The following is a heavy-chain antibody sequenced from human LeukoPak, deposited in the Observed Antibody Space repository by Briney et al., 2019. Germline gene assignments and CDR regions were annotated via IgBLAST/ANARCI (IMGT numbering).Heavy chain of an antibody. CDR2: ISGSGGST. CDR3: AKGYFDWSYYYYGMDV. Sequence: EGSLRLSCAASGFTFSSYAMSWVRQAPGKGLEWVSAISGSGGSTYYADSVKGRFTISRDSSKNTLYLQMNSLRAEDTAVYYCAKGYFDWSYYYYGMDVWGQGTTVTVSS. J-gene: IGHJ6*02. D-gene: IGHD3-9*01. CDR1: GFTFSSYA. V-gene: IGHV3-23*01.